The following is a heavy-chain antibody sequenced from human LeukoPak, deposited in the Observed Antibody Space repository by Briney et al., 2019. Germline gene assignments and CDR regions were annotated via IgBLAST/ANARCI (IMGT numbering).Heavy chain of an antibody. CDR3: ARGLYYYDSSGYLYY. V-gene: IGHV3-53*01. J-gene: IGHJ4*02. D-gene: IGHD3-22*01. Sequence: GSLRLSCAASEFTVSSNYMSWVRQAPGKGLEWVSVIYSDGSTYYADSVKGRFTISRDNSKNTLYLQMNSLRAEDTAVYYCARGLYYYDSSGYLYYWGQGTLVTVSS. CDR2: IYSDGST. CDR1: EFTVSSNY.